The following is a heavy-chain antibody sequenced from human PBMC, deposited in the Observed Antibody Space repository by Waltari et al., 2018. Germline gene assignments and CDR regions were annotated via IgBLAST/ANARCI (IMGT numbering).Heavy chain of an antibody. J-gene: IGHJ4*02. CDR2: VEPEDGET. V-gene: IGHV1-24*01. D-gene: IGHD1-26*01. CDR3: ATSPSGSYTPSFDY. Sequence: QVQLVQSGAEVKKPGASVKVSCKVSGYTLTELSMHWVRQAPGKGLEWMGGVEPEDGETIYAQKFQGRVTMTEDTSTDTAYMELSSLRSEDTAVYYCATSPSGSYTPSFDYWGQGTLVTVSS. CDR1: GYTLTELS.